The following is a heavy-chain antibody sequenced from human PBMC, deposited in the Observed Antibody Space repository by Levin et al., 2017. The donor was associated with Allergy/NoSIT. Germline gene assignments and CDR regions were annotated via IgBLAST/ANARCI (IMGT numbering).Heavy chain of an antibody. CDR3: ARRRQPKTAPFFDP. Sequence: SETLSLTCTVSGAPIRSGDYYWGWIRQSPGKGLDWIGNIFYAGDTYYNPSLESRVTMSVDTSKNQFSLRLRSVTAADTAVYFCARRRQPKTAPFFDPWGQGTLVIVSS. CDR1: GAPIRSGDYY. J-gene: IGHJ5*02. V-gene: IGHV4-39*01. D-gene: IGHD3-3*02. CDR2: IFYAGDT.